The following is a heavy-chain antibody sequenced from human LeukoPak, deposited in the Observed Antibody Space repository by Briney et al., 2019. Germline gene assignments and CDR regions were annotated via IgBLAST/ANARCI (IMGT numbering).Heavy chain of an antibody. CDR1: GFTVSSNY. D-gene: IGHD3-22*01. J-gene: IGHJ4*02. CDR2: IYSGGST. CDR3: ARGLGDISGYYFGVFDF. Sequence: GGSLGLSCAASGFTVSSNYMSWVRQAPGRGLEWVSVIYSGGSTYYADSVKGRFTISRDNSKNTLYLQMNSLRAEDTAVYYCARGLGDISGYYFGVFDFWGQGTLITVSS. V-gene: IGHV3-66*01.